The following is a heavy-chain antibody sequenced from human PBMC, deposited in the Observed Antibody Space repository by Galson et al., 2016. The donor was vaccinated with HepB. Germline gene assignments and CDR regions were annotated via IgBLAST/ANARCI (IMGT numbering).Heavy chain of an antibody. Sequence: ASGFTLSDSYMTWIRQAPGQGLEWVSCISLSGDSTDYAESVTGRFTISIDNSNSVLYLQMNSLRGGDTAPYFCARYKVGVNSHDCWGQGTLVTVSS. CDR2: ISLSGDST. CDR1: GFTLSDSY. CDR3: ARYKVGVNSHDC. J-gene: IGHJ4*02. V-gene: IGHV3-11*01. D-gene: IGHD1-14*01.